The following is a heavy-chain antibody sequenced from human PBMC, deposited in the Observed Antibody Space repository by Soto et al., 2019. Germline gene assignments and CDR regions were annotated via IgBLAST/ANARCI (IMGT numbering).Heavy chain of an antibody. V-gene: IGHV4-31*03. Sequence: QVQLQESGPGLVKPSQTLSLTCTVSRGSISSGGYYWSWFRHHPGKGLEWIGYTYNSGSIRYNPSLQSRVTISGDMSKNLFSLKLNSLPAADTAMYFCARGDRYGSGNYYDYWGQGTLVTVSS. J-gene: IGHJ4*02. CDR3: ARGDRYGSGNYYDY. CDR2: TYNSGSI. CDR1: RGSISSGGYY. D-gene: IGHD3-10*01.